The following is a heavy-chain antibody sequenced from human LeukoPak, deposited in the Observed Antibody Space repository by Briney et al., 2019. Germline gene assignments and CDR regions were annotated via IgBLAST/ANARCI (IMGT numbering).Heavy chain of an antibody. V-gene: IGHV4-4*02. CDR2: IYHSGST. Sequence: PSETLSLTCAVSGGSISSSNWWSRVRQPPGKGLEWIGEIYHSGSTNYNPSLKSRVTISVDKSKNQFSLKLSSVTAADTAVYYCAREARDYYDSSGYYYLDYWGQGTLVTVSS. D-gene: IGHD3-22*01. CDR3: AREARDYYDSSGYYYLDY. CDR1: GGSISSSNW. J-gene: IGHJ4*02.